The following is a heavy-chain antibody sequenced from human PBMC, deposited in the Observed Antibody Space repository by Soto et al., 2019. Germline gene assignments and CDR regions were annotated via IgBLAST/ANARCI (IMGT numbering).Heavy chain of an antibody. Sequence: QVQLQESGPGLVKPSGTLSLSCAVSGGSVSSTNWWTWVRQPPGKGLEWIGEIYHSGSSNYNPSLKSRVTISVDKSKNQFPLKLSSVTAADTAVYHCARLPGSPSYYTYGMDVWGQGTTVTVSS. CDR2: IYHSGSS. CDR3: ARLPGSPSYYTYGMDV. CDR1: GGSVSSTNW. D-gene: IGHD1-26*01. J-gene: IGHJ6*02. V-gene: IGHV4-4*02.